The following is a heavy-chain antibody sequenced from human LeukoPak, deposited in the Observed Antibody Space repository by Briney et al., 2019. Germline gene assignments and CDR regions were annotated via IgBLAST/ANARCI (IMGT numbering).Heavy chain of an antibody. CDR1: GGSISSGGYY. V-gene: IGHV4-31*03. CDR2: IYYSGST. CDR3: ARGDGDYYFDY. J-gene: IGHJ4*02. Sequence: SETLSLTCTVSGGSISSGGYYWSWIRQHSGKGLEWIGYIYYSGSTYYNPSLKSRVTISVDTSKNQFSLKLSSVTAADTAVYYCARGDGDYYFDYWGQGTLVTVSS. D-gene: IGHD4-17*01.